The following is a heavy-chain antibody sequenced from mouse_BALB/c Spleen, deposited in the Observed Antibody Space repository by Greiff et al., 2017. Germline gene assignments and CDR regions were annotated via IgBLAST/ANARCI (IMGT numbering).Heavy chain of an antibody. J-gene: IGHJ1*01. CDR1: GFTFTDYY. Sequence: EVQVVESGGGLVQPGGSLRLSCATSGFTFTDYYMSWVRQPPGKALEWLGFIRNKANGYTTEYSASVKDRFTISKDNSQSILYLHMNTLRAEDSATEKCERDRNYGSDRHCDDWGEGTTVTVSS. CDR3: ERDRNYGSDRHCDD. CDR2: IRNKANGYTT. V-gene: IGHV7-3*02. D-gene: IGHD1-2*01.